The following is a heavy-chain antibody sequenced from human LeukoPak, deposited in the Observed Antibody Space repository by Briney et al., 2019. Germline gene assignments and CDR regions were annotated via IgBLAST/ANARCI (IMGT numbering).Heavy chain of an antibody. CDR3: ARGQGGYRSLGTDY. V-gene: IGHV4-34*01. J-gene: IGHJ4*02. CDR2: INHSGST. D-gene: IGHD5-12*01. Sequence: SETLSLTCAVYGGSFSGYYWSWIRQPPGKGLEWIGEINHSGSTNYNPSLKSRVTISVDTSKNQFSLKLSSVSAADTAVYYCARGQGGYRSLGTDYWGQGTLVTVSS. CDR1: GGSFSGYY.